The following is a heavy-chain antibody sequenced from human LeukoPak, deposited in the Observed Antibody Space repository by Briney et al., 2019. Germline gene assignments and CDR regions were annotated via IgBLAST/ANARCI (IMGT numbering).Heavy chain of an antibody. CDR3: ARATFWSGYQRDSWYMDI. J-gene: IGHJ6*03. Sequence: PGGSLRLSCAASGFTVSSNYMSWVRQAPGKGLEGVSVIYSGDNTYYADSVKGRFTISRDNSKNTLYLQMNSLRAEDTAVYYCARATFWSGYQRDSWYMDIWGKGTTVTVSS. CDR1: GFTVSSNY. CDR2: IYSGDNT. D-gene: IGHD3-3*01. V-gene: IGHV3-66*02.